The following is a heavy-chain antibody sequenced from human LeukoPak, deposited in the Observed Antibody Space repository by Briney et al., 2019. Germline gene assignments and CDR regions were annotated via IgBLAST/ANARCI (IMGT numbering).Heavy chain of an antibody. Sequence: GGSLRLSCAASGFTFTSYGMHWVRQAPGKGLEWVAVVWYDGRHKYYADSVKGRFTISRDNSKNTLYLQMDSLRAEDTAVYYCARDRRGGYDWSFDYWGQGTLVIVSS. CDR1: GFTFTSYG. CDR2: VWYDGRHK. V-gene: IGHV3-33*01. J-gene: IGHJ4*02. D-gene: IGHD5-12*01. CDR3: ARDRRGGYDWSFDY.